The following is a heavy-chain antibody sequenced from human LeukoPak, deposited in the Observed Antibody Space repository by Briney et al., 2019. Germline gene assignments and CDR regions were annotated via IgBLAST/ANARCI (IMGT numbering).Heavy chain of an antibody. V-gene: IGHV4-4*07. CDR1: GGSISGYY. CDR2: IYSSGST. CDR3: ARNYGGAYYLDY. D-gene: IGHD4/OR15-4a*01. J-gene: IGHJ4*02. Sequence: SETLSLTCTVSGGSISGYYRSWVRQPAGKGLEWIGRIYSSGSTNYNPSLESRVTMSVDTSKNQSSLKLSSVTAADTAVYYCARNYGGAYYLDYWGQGTLVTVSS.